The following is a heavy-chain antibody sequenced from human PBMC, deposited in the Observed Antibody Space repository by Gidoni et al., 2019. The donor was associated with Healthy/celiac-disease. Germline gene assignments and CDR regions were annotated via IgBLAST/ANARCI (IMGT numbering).Heavy chain of an antibody. CDR2: ISSSGSTI. D-gene: IGHD6-13*01. CDR1: GFTFRYYY. CDR3: ARDMKIIAAAGYNWFDP. Sequence: QVQLVESGGGLVKPGGSLRLSCAAYGFTFRYYYMSWIRQAPGQGLEWVSYISSSGSTIYYADSVKGRFTISRDNAKNSLYLQMNSLRAEDTAVYYCARDMKIIAAAGYNWFDPWGQGTLVTVSS. V-gene: IGHV3-11*01. J-gene: IGHJ5*02.